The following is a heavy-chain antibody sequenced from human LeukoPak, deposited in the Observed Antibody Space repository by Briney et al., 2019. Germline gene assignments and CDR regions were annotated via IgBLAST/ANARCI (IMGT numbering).Heavy chain of an antibody. V-gene: IGHV3-53*01. CDR1: GLSVSGNY. CDR2: LDVGGST. CDR3: AGGGYYDSSGYYYVGYFHH. J-gene: IGHJ1*01. D-gene: IGHD3-22*01. Sequence: GGSLRLSCAASGLSVSGNYMSWVRQPPGKGPEWVSVLDVGGSTYYADSVKGRFTISRDKSKNSLYVQMNSLRAEDTAVYYCAGGGYYDSSGYYYVGYFHHWGQGTLVTVSS.